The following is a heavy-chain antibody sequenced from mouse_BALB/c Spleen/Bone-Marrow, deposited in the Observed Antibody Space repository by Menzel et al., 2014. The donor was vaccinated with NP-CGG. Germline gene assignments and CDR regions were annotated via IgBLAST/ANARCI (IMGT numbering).Heavy chain of an antibody. Sequence: EVQLQQSGAELVKPGASVKLSCTASDFNIKDTYMHWVKQRPEQGLEWIGRIDPANGNTKYDPKFQGKATITADTSSNTAYLQLSSLTSEDTAVYYCASYYYGHYFDYWGQGTTLTVSS. CDR3: ASYYYGHYFDY. V-gene: IGHV14-3*02. J-gene: IGHJ2*01. CDR2: IDPANGNT. D-gene: IGHD1-1*01. CDR1: DFNIKDTY.